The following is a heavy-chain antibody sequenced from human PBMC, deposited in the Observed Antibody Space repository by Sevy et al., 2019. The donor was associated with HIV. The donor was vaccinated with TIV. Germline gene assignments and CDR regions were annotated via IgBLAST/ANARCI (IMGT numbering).Heavy chain of an antibody. J-gene: IGHJ6*02. Sequence: SETLSLTCAVYGDSFSGYYWSWIRQSPGKGLEWIGEVTHIGITKYNPSLKSRVTISVDRSKNQYSLRLSSVSAADTAVYYCTRTPVMRGVSNYYYGMDVWGQGTTVTVSS. V-gene: IGHV4-34*01. CDR2: VTHIGIT. CDR3: TRTPVMRGVSNYYYGMDV. CDR1: GDSFSGYY. D-gene: IGHD3-10*01.